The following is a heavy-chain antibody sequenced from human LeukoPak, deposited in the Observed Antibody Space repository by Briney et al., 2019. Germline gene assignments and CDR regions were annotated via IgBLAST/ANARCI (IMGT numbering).Heavy chain of an antibody. CDR3: ARDQEGFDY. CDR1: GHTFTSNY. V-gene: IGHV1-46*01. J-gene: IGHJ4*02. CDR2: IYPRDGST. Sequence: ASVKVSCKASGHTFTSNYIHWVRQAPGQGLEWMGMIYPRDGSTSYAQKFQGRVTVTRDTSTSTVHMELSGLRSEDTAVFYCARDQEGFDYWGQGTLVTVSS.